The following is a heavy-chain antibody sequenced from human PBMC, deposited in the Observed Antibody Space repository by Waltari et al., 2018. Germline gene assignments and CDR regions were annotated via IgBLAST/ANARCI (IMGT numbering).Heavy chain of an antibody. CDR3: ARDGITIFGVVIPTYWYFDL. CDR2: ISSSSSTI. V-gene: IGHV3-48*04. Sequence: EVQLVESGGGLVQPGGSLRLSCAASGFTFSSYSMNWVRQAPGKGLGWVSYISSSSSTIYYADSVKGRFTISRDNAKNSLYLQMNSLRAEDTAVYYCARDGITIFGVVIPTYWYFDLWGRGTLVTVSS. D-gene: IGHD3-3*01. J-gene: IGHJ2*01. CDR1: GFTFSSYS.